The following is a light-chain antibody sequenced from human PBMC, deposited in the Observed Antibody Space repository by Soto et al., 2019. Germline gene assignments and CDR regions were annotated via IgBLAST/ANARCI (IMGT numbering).Light chain of an antibody. Sequence: DIVMTQSPDSLAVSLGERATINCKSSQSVLYSSNHKNYLAWYQQKPGQPPKLLIYWASTRESGVPDRFSGSGSGTDFTLTISSLQAEDVAVYYCQQYYSPPLTVGGGTKVEIK. V-gene: IGKV4-1*01. CDR3: QQYYSPPLT. CDR2: WAS. J-gene: IGKJ4*01. CDR1: QSVLYSSNHKNY.